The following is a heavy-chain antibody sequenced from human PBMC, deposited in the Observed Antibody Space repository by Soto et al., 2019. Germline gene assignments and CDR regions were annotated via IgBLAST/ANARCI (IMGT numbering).Heavy chain of an antibody. CDR3: ARDLRDGYNKSDY. CDR2: IIPILGIA. CDR1: GGTFSSYT. Sequence: SLKVSCKASGGTFSSYTISWVRQAPGQGLEWMGRIIPILGIANYAQKFQGRVTITADKSTSTAYMELSSLRSEDTAVYYCARDLRDGYNKSDYWGQGTLVTVSS. V-gene: IGHV1-69*04. J-gene: IGHJ4*02. D-gene: IGHD5-12*01.